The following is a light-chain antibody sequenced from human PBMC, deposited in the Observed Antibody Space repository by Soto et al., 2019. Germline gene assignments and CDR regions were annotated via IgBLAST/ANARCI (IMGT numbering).Light chain of an antibody. V-gene: IGKV3-11*01. J-gene: IGKJ2*01. Sequence: EIVLTQSPATLSLSPGERATLSCRASQSVSSYVAWYQQKPGQAPRLLIYDASNRATGIPARFSGSGSGTGFTLTISSLEPEDFAVYYCQQRDNLYAFGQGTKLEI. CDR1: QSVSSY. CDR3: QQRDNLYA. CDR2: DAS.